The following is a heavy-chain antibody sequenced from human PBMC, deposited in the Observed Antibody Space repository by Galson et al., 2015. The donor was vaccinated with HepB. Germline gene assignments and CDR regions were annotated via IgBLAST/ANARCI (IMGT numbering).Heavy chain of an antibody. D-gene: IGHD6-19*01. CDR1: GFTFSSYW. CDR3: ARAGASGWYFGYYYYGMDV. V-gene: IGHV3-7*03. Sequence: SLRLSCADSGFTFSSYWMSWVRQAPGKGLEWVANIKQDGSEKYYVDSVKGRFTISRDNAKNSLYLQMDSLRAEDTAVYYCARAGASGWYFGYYYYGMDVWGQGTTVTVSS. J-gene: IGHJ6*02. CDR2: IKQDGSEK.